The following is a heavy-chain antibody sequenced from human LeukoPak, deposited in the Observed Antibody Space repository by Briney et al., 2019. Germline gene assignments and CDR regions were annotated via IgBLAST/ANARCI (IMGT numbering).Heavy chain of an antibody. CDR3: ARARSPRGVVVVSWYFDL. Sequence: PSETLSLTCTVSGYSISSGYYWSWIRQHPGKGLEWIGYIYYSGSTYHNPSLKSRVTISVDTSKNQFSLKLSSVTAADTAVYYCARARSPRGVVVVSWYFDLWGRGTLVTVSS. D-gene: IGHD3-22*01. CDR1: GYSISSGYY. J-gene: IGHJ2*01. CDR2: IYYSGST. V-gene: IGHV4-31*03.